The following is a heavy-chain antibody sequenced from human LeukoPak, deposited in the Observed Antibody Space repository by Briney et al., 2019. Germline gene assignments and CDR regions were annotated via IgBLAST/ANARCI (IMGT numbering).Heavy chain of an antibody. J-gene: IGHJ4*02. CDR3: ARTLDYSKVIDY. CDR2: IYYSGST. CDR1: GGSIRTYY. D-gene: IGHD4-11*01. V-gene: IGHV4-59*01. Sequence: SETLSLTCTVSGGSIRTYYWNWIRQPPGRGLEWIGYIYYSGSTNYNPSLKSRVTISVDTSKNQFSLKLSSVTAADTAVYFCARTLDYSKVIDYWGQGTLVIVSS.